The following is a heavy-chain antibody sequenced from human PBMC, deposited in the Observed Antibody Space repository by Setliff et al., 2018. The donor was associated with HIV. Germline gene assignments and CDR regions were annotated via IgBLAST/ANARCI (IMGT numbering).Heavy chain of an antibody. V-gene: IGHV4-39*01. CDR3: ARGGGTSSPIDYHYYIDV. CDR2: IYYSGST. D-gene: IGHD6-6*01. CDR1: GGSINSGTYY. Sequence: SETLSLTCTVSGGSINSGTYYWGWIRQPPGKGLEWIGSIYYSGSTYYNPSLKSRVTISIDTSKNQFSLKLSSVTAADTAVYYCARGGGTSSPIDYHYYIDVWGKGTTVTVSS. J-gene: IGHJ6*03.